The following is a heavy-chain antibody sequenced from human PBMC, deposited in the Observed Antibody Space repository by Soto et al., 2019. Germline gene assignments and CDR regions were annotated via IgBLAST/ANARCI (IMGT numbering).Heavy chain of an antibody. V-gene: IGHV3-30-3*01. Sequence: RGSLRLSCTASGFTFSSSAMHGVRHAPGKGLDWVAVISHDGSNEYYSDSMEGRFTISRDNSKNMLYLQMXRLRPEDTAVYYCARDTRLVVVINGWFAPWAQGFLVTVS. CDR1: GFTFSSSA. D-gene: IGHD2-21*01. CDR2: ISHDGSNE. J-gene: IGHJ5*02. CDR3: ARDTRLVVVINGWFAP.